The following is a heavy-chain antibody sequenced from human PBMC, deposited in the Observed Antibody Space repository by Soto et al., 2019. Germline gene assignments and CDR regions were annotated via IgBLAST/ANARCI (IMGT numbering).Heavy chain of an antibody. CDR3: ARDLGGPDY. CDR1: GFTLSNHG. V-gene: IGHV3-30*03. J-gene: IGHJ4*02. D-gene: IGHD3-16*01. CDR2: TSSDGSIE. Sequence: GGSLRLSCAASGFTLSNHGMQWVRQAPGKGLEWVAVTSSDGSIEHYADSVKGRFFISRDIARNTLFLQMNSLRADDTAVYYCARDLGGPDYWGRGTSVTVSS.